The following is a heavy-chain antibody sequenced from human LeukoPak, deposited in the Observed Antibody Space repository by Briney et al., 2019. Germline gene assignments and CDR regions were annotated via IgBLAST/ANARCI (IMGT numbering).Heavy chain of an antibody. CDR2: FDTQEGET. CDR1: GHTLTELS. D-gene: IGHD3-10*01. V-gene: IGHV1-24*01. CDR3: ATPPVWFGEFMSGNSILGYFQD. J-gene: IGHJ1*01. Sequence: GASVKVSCKISGHTLTELSIHWVRQAPGKGLEWMGGFDTQEGETIFAQNFQGRVTMTEDTSSDTAYMELSSLTSEDTAVYYCATPPVWFGEFMSGNSILGYFQDWGQGTLGTVSS.